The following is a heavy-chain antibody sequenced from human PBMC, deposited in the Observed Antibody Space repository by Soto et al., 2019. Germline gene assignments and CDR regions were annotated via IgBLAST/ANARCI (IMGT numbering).Heavy chain of an antibody. CDR3: ARLGESLGYCSGGSCHEPYYYYGMDV. CDR1: GFTFSAYW. CDR2: ISSSSSYI. Sequence: GGSLRLSCSVSGFTFSAYWMHWVRQVPGKGLEWVSSISSSSSYIYYADSVKGRFTISRDNAKNSLYLQMNSLRAEDTAVYYCARLGESLGYCSGGSCHEPYYYYGMDVWGQGTTVTVSS. J-gene: IGHJ6*02. D-gene: IGHD2-15*01. V-gene: IGHV3-21*01.